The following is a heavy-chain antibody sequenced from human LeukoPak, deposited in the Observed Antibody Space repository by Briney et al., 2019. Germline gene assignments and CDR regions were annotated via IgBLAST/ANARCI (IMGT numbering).Heavy chain of an antibody. V-gene: IGHV4-39*01. J-gene: IGHJ4*02. D-gene: IGHD3-22*01. Sequence: PSETLSLTCTVSGGSISSSSYYWGWIRQPPGKGLEWIGSIYYSGSTYYNPSLKSRVTISVDTSKNQFSLKLSSVTAADTAVYYCARHSEIVVVTTLDYWGQGTLVTVSS. CDR3: ARHSEIVVVTTLDY. CDR2: IYYSGST. CDR1: GGSISSSSYY.